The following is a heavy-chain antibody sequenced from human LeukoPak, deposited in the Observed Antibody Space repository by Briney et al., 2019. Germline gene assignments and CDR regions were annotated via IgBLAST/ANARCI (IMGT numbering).Heavy chain of an antibody. CDR1: GGSISTYY. V-gene: IGHV4-59*01. J-gene: IGHJ4*02. CDR3: ARGGPSYYGSGSPFDY. Sequence: PSETLSLTCTVSGGSISTYYWSWIRQPPGQGLEWIGYSNYSGSTNYNPSLNSRLTISVDTSKNQFSLKLSSVTAADTAVYYCARGGPSYYGSGSPFDYWGQGTLVAISS. D-gene: IGHD3-10*01. CDR2: SNYSGST.